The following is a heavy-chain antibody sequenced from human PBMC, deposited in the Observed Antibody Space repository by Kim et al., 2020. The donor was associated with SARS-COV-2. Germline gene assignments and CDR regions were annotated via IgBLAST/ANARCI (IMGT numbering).Heavy chain of an antibody. CDR2: IRSKANSYAT. CDR3: TSWTYYYGSGSYYNPGDV. D-gene: IGHD3-10*01. CDR1: GFTFSGSA. Sequence: GGSLRLFCAASGFTFSGSAMHWVRQASGKGLEWVGRIRSKANSYATAYAASVKGRITISRDDSKNTAYLQMNSLKTEDTGVYYCTSWTYYYGSGSYYNPGDVWGQGTTVTVSS. V-gene: IGHV3-73*01. J-gene: IGHJ6*02.